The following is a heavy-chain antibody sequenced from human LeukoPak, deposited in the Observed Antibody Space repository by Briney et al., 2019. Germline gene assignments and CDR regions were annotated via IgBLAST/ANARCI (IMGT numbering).Heavy chain of an antibody. CDR2: ISGSGGST. Sequence: GGSLRLSCAASGFTVSSNYMSWVRQAPGKGLEWVSAISGSGGSTYYADSVKGRFTISRDNSKNTLYLQMNSLRAEDTAVYYCAKRRGYYFDYWGQGTLVTVSS. J-gene: IGHJ4*02. V-gene: IGHV3-23*01. CDR1: GFTVSSNY. CDR3: AKRRGYYFDY.